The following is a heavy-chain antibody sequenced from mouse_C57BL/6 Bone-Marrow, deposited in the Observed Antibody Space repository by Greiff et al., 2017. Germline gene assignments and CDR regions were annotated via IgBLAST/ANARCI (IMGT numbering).Heavy chain of an antibody. V-gene: IGHV5-4*01. CDR1: GFTFSSYA. D-gene: IGHD4-1*01. J-gene: IGHJ3*01. CDR2: ISDGGSYT. CDR3: ARDTLGGTSFAY. Sequence: EVQLVESGGGLVKPGGSLKLSCAASGFTFSSYAMSWVRQTPEKRLEWVATISDGGSYTYYPDNVKGRFTISRDNAKNNLYLQMSHLKSEDTAMYYCARDTLGGTSFAYWGQGTLVTVSA.